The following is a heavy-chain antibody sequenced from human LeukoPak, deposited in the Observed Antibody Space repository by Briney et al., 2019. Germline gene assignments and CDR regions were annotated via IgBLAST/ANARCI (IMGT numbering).Heavy chain of an antibody. CDR3: ATGGASYYYYMDV. Sequence: KPSETLSLTCTVSGGSISSYYWSWIRQPPGKGLEWIGYIYYSGSTNYNPSLKSRVTISVDTSKNQFSLKLSSVTAADTAAYYCATGGASYYYYMDVWGKGTTVTVSS. D-gene: IGHD3-10*01. CDR2: IYYSGST. J-gene: IGHJ6*03. CDR1: GGSISSYY. V-gene: IGHV4-59*01.